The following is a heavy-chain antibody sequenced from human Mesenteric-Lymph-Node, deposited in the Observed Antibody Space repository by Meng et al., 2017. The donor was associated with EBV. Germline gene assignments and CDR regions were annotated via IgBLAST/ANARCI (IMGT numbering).Heavy chain of an antibody. CDR3: SLELATIRGVAY. Sequence: VQLLRCGVEVKKPGATGKISCKFSGYTCTDYFMHWVQQAPGKGLEWMGLVDPEDGETIYAEKFQGRVTITADTSTDTAYMELSSLRSEDTAVYYCSLELATIRGVAYWGQGTLVTVSS. V-gene: IGHV1-69-2*01. J-gene: IGHJ4*02. CDR2: VDPEDGET. D-gene: IGHD5-24*01. CDR1: GYTCTDYF.